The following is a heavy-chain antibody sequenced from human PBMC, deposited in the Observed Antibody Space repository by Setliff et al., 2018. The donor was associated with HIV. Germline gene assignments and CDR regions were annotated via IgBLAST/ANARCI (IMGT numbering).Heavy chain of an antibody. Sequence: GGSLRLSCATSGFTFSNYIMNWVRQAPGKGLDWVSSIGGTTTYIYYADSVKGRFTISRDNAKNSLYLHMNNLRVDDTAVYYCAREPPAEPWDYWGQGTLVTVSS. CDR1: GFTFSNYI. CDR3: AREPPAEPWDY. V-gene: IGHV3-21*04. J-gene: IGHJ4*02. CDR2: IGGTTTYI.